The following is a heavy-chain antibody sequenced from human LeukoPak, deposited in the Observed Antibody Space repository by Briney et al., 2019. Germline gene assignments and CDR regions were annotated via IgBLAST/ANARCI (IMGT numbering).Heavy chain of an antibody. CDR2: ISSSSITI. D-gene: IGHD3-22*01. V-gene: IGHV3-48*01. CDR3: ARESYYYDSSGYYSPAGFDY. J-gene: IGHJ4*02. CDR1: GFTFSSYS. Sequence: GGSLRLSCAASGFTFSSYSMNWVRQAPGKGLEWVSYISSSSITIYYADSVKGRFNISRDNAKNSLYLQMNSLRAEDTAVYYCARESYYYDSSGYYSPAGFDYWGQGTLVTVSS.